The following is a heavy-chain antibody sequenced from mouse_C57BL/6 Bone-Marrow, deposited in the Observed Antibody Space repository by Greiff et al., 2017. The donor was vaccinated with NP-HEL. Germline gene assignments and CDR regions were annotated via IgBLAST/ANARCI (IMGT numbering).Heavy chain of an antibody. CDR2: IDPEDGET. CDR3: ARLLRYYYWYFDV. Sequence: EVKLMESGAELVKPGASVKLSCTASGFNITDYYMHWVKQRTEQGLEWIGRIDPEDGETKYAPKFQGKATITADTSSNTAYLQLSSLTSEDTAVYYCARLLRYYYWYFDVWGTGTTVTVSS. J-gene: IGHJ1*03. CDR1: GFNITDYY. V-gene: IGHV14-2*01. D-gene: IGHD1-1*01.